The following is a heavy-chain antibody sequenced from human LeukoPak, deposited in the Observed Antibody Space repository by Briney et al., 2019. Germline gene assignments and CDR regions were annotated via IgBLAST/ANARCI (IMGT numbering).Heavy chain of an antibody. J-gene: IGHJ6*03. D-gene: IGHD5-12*01. V-gene: IGHV1-8*01. CDR3: ARVSGYDFYYYYYYMDV. CDR2: MNPNSGNT. CDR1: GYTFTSYD. Sequence: ASVKVSCKASGYTFTSYDINWVRQATGQGLEWMGWMNPNSGNTGYAQEFQGRVTMTRNTSISTAYMELSSLRSEDTAVYYCARVSGYDFYYYYYYMDVWGKGTTVTISS.